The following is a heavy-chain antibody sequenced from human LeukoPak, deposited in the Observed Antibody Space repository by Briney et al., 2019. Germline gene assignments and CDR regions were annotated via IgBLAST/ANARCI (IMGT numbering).Heavy chain of an antibody. D-gene: IGHD5-18*01. Sequence: SVKVSCKASGGTFSSYAISWVRQAPGQGVEWMGGIIPIFGTANYAQKFQGRVTITTDESTSTAYMELSSLRSEDTAVYYCASEAMADAFDIWGQGTMVTVSS. J-gene: IGHJ3*02. CDR3: ASEAMADAFDI. V-gene: IGHV1-69*05. CDR1: GGTFSSYA. CDR2: IIPIFGTA.